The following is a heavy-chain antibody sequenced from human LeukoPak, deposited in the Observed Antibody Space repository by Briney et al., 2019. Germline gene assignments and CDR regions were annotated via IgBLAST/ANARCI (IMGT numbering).Heavy chain of an antibody. Sequence: GGSLRLSCAASGFTFSSYRMYWVRQAPGKGLVWVSRINSDGSSTTYADSVKGRFTISRDNAKNTLYLQMNSLRAEDTALYYCAKVGAAGTPEDYWGQGTLVTVSS. V-gene: IGHV3-74*01. CDR1: GFTFSSYR. CDR3: AKVGAAGTPEDY. D-gene: IGHD6-13*01. CDR2: INSDGSST. J-gene: IGHJ4*02.